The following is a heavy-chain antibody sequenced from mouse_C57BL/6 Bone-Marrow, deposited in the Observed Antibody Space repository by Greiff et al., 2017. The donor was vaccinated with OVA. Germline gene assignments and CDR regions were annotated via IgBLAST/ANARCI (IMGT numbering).Heavy chain of an antibody. D-gene: IGHD3-2*02. CDR1: GYTFTSYG. J-gene: IGHJ2*01. CDR2: IYPRSGNT. CDR3: ARDSSGYLDY. V-gene: IGHV1-81*01. Sequence: QVQLKQSGAELARPGASVKLSCKASGYTFTSYGISWVKQRTGQGLEWIGEIYPRSGNTYYNEKFKGQATLTADKSSSTAYMELRSLTSEDSAVYFCARDSSGYLDYWGQGTTLTVSS.